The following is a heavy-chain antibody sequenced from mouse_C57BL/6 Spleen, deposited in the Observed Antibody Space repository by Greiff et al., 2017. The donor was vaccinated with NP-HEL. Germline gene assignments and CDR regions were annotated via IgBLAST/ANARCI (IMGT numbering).Heavy chain of an antibody. CDR3: TRTDDYPFAY. Sequence: EVQLQESGTVLARPGASVKMSCKTSGYTFTSYWMHWVKQRPGQGLEWIGAIYPGNSDTSYNQKFKCKAKLTAVTSASTAYMELSSLTNEDSAVYYCTRTDDYPFAYWGQGTLVTVSA. V-gene: IGHV1-5*01. CDR1: GYTFTSYW. J-gene: IGHJ3*01. D-gene: IGHD2-4*01. CDR2: IYPGNSDT.